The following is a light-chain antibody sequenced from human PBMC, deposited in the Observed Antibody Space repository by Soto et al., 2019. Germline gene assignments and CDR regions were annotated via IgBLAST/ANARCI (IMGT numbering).Light chain of an antibody. CDR2: LNSDGSH. CDR1: SGHNNYA. CDR3: QTWGTGIWV. J-gene: IGLJ3*02. Sequence: QLVLTQSPSASASLGASVKLTCTLSSGHNNYAIAWHQQQPEKGPRYLMKLNSDGSHFKGDGIPDRFSGSSSGAERYLTISSLQSEDEADYYCQTWGTGIWVFGGGTQLTVL. V-gene: IGLV4-69*01.